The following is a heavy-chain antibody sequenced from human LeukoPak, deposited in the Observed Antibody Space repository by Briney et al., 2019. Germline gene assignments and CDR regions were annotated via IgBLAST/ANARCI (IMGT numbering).Heavy chain of an antibody. V-gene: IGHV4-30-4*01. CDR1: GDSITSGDYY. CDR2: IYYSVTT. Sequence: SQTLSLTCTVSGDSITSGDYYWSWNRQPPGKGLEWNGYIYYSVTTYYNPSLKSRITMSLDTSKNQFSLKLTSVTAADTAVYYCARDHCGGNCYSGSYWYFDLWGRGTLVTVSS. J-gene: IGHJ2*01. D-gene: IGHD2-21*02. CDR3: ARDHCGGNCYSGSYWYFDL.